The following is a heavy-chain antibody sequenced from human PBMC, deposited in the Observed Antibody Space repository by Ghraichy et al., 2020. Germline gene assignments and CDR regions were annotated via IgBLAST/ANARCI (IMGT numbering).Heavy chain of an antibody. CDR2: IEGDGSEK. D-gene: IGHD6-19*01. V-gene: IGHV3-7*04. CDR3: AGGSGWLIDY. J-gene: IGHJ4*02. CDR1: GFTFNTYW. Sequence: GGSLRLSCEASGFTFNTYWMNWVRQVPGKGLEWVANIEGDGSEKNYVDSVKGRVTISRDNAKNSVFLQMDSLRVDDIGVYYCAGGSGWLIDYWGQGTLVTISS.